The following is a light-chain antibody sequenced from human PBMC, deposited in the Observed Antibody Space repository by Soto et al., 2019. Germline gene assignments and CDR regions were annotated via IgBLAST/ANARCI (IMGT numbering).Light chain of an antibody. V-gene: IGLV1-44*01. Sequence: QSVLTQPPSSSGTPGQRVTISCSGSSSNIGSNTVNWYQQLPGTAPKLLIFRNNQRPSGVPDRVSGSKSGTSASLAISGSQSDDDCDYYCAAWDGSLNADVFCPGTKLTVL. CDR3: AAWDGSLNADV. CDR2: RNN. J-gene: IGLJ1*01. CDR1: SSNIGSNT.